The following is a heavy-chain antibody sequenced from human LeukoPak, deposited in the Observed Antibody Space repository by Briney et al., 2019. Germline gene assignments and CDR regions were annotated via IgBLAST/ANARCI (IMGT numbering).Heavy chain of an antibody. CDR2: IKQDGSEK. V-gene: IGHV3-7*01. CDR1: GFTFSSYW. D-gene: IGHD2/OR15-2a*01. CDR3: ARDVMPAHYYFDY. J-gene: IGHJ4*02. Sequence: GGSLRLSCAASGFTFSSYWMSWVRQAPGKGLEWVANIKQDGSEKYYVDSVKGGFTISRDNAKNSLYLQMNSLRAEDTAVYYCARDVMPAHYYFDYWGQGTLVTVSS.